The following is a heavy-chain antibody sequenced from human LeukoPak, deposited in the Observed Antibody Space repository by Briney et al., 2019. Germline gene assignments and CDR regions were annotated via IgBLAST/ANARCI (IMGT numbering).Heavy chain of an antibody. Sequence: ASVKVSCKASGYTFTGYYMHWVRQAPGQGLEWMGIINPSGGSTSYAQKFQGRVTMTRDTSTSTVYMELSSLRSEDTAVYYCARASTFRKRTFDYWGQGTLVTVS. CDR3: ARASTFRKRTFDY. V-gene: IGHV1-46*01. J-gene: IGHJ4*02. CDR1: GYTFTGYY. CDR2: INPSGGST.